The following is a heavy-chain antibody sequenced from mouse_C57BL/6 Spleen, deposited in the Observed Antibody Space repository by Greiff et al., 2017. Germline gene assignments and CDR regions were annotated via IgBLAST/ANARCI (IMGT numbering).Heavy chain of an antibody. CDR3: ARYTTVVAERYFDV. Sequence: QVQLHQPGAELVKPGASVKLSCKASGYTFTSYWMHWVKQRPGQGLEWIGMIHPNSGSTNYNEKFKSKATLTVDKSSSTAYMQLSSRTSEDSAVYYCARYTTVVAERYFDVWGTGTTVTVSS. J-gene: IGHJ1*03. D-gene: IGHD1-1*01. CDR1: GYTFTSYW. V-gene: IGHV1-64*01. CDR2: IHPNSGST.